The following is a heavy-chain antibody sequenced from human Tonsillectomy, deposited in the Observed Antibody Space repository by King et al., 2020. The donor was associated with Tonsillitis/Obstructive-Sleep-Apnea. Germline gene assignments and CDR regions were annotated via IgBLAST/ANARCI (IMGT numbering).Heavy chain of an antibody. CDR1: GFTFSSYG. V-gene: IGHV3-30*18. Sequence: VQLVESGGGVVQPGRSLRLSCAASGFTFSSYGMHWVRQAPGKGLEWVAVISYDGSNKYYAASVKGRFTISKDNSKNTLYLQMNSLRAEDTAVYYCAKGREYSSSPGSYWGQGTLVTVSS. CDR2: ISYDGSNK. D-gene: IGHD6-6*01. CDR3: AKGREYSSSPGSY. J-gene: IGHJ4*02.